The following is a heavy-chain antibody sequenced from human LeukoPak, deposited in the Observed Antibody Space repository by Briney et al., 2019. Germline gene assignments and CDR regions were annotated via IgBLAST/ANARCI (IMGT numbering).Heavy chain of an antibody. CDR1: GYYFSGFY. D-gene: IGHD3-9*01. Sequence: PSETLSLTCVVEGYYFSGFYWTWLRQAPGKGLEWFGEISYSGCTKYNPSLKSRVTIEVDTSKKQIFLNLSSVTAADTAVYYCAKGKAAHYHSVTDEYYYYRDVWGKGTTVIVSS. J-gene: IGHJ6*03. V-gene: IGHV4-34*01. CDR2: ISYSGCT. CDR3: AKGKAAHYHSVTDEYYYYRDV.